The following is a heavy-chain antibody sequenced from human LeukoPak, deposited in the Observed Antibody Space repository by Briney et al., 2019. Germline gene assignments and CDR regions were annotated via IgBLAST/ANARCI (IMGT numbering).Heavy chain of an antibody. Sequence: ASVTDSCLASVYTFTSYDINGVRPPTGQGLEWMGWMNPNSGNTGYTKKFQGRVTMTRNTSISKANMELSSQRSEDTAVYDWARLPYSSTTRTDYSGQRTLVTVSS. CDR1: VYTFTSYD. CDR2: MNPNSGNT. CDR3: ARLPYSSTTRTDY. V-gene: IGHV1-8*01. D-gene: IGHD6-13*01. J-gene: IGHJ4*02.